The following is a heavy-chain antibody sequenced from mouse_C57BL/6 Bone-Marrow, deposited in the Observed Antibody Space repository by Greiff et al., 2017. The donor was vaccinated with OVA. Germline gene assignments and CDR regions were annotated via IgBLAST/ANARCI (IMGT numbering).Heavy chain of an antibody. V-gene: IGHV1-50*01. J-gene: IGHJ1*03. Sequence: VQLQQPGAELVKPGASVKLSCKASGYTFTRYWMQWVKQRPGQGLEWIGEIDPSDSYTNYNQKFKGKATLPVYTSSSTAYMQLRSLTSEDSAVYYTARRDFYFYVTGTTVTVSS. CDR3: ARRDFYF. CDR1: GYTFTRYW. CDR2: IDPSDSYT.